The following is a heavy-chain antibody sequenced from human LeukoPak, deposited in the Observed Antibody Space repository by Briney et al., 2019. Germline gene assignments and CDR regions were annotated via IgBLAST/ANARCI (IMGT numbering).Heavy chain of an antibody. J-gene: IGHJ4*02. Sequence: PGRSLRLSCAASGFTFNSFGMHWVRQAPGKGLEWVAVISYDGSNKYSADSVKGRFTISRDNSKNTLYLQMNSLRAEDTGVYYCTRDPFDYWGQGTLVTVSS. CDR2: ISYDGSNK. CDR3: TRDPFDY. CDR1: GFTFNSFG. V-gene: IGHV3-30*03.